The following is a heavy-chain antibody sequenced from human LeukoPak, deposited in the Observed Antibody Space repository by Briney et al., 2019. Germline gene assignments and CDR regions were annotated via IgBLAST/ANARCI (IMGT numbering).Heavy chain of an antibody. D-gene: IGHD6-13*01. CDR1: GGTFSSYA. CDR2: IIPIFSTT. J-gene: IGHJ5*02. CDR3: ATSLSSSWNNWFDP. Sequence: SVKVSRKASGGTFSSYAFNWVRQAPGQGLEWIGGIIPIFSTTNYAQKFQGRVTITADESTTTAYMELSSLRSEDTAMYYCATSLSSSWNNWFDPWGQGTLVTVSS. V-gene: IGHV1-69*01.